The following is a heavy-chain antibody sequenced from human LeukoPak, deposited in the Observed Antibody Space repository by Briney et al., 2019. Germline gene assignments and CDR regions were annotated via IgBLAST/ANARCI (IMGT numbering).Heavy chain of an antibody. CDR1: GGSINYYY. V-gene: IGHV4-30-4*01. J-gene: IGHJ5*02. CDR2: IYYSGST. D-gene: IGHD6-6*01. CDR3: AREGAIIAAPNNWFDP. Sequence: SETLSLTCTVSGGSINYYYWMWIRQPPGKGLKWIGYIYYSGSTYYNPSLKSRVTISVDTSKNQFSLKLSSVTAADTAVYYCAREGAIIAAPNNWFDPWGQGTLVTVSS.